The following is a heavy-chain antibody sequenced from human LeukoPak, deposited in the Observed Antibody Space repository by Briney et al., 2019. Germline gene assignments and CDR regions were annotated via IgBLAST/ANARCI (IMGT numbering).Heavy chain of an antibody. J-gene: IGHJ4*02. V-gene: IGHV3-64D*06. CDR3: TSSRSARRIFDY. Sequence: GGSLRLSCSASRFTFSSYAMHWVRQAPGKGLEYVSTIKNDGGSTYYADSVKGRFTISRDNSKNTLYLQMSSLRAEDTAMYYCTSSRSARRIFDYWGQGTLVTVSS. D-gene: IGHD6-13*01. CDR1: RFTFSSYA. CDR2: IKNDGGST.